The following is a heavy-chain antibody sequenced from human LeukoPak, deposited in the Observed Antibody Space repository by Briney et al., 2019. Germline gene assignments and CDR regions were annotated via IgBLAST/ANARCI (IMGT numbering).Heavy chain of an antibody. Sequence: GGSLRLSCAASGLTFTNYGMTWVRQAPGKGLEWVSGVTTSGYNTYYADSVKGRFTISRDNTKSTLFLQMNSLRAEDTALYYCARGFDGHYGFDIWGQGTMVTVSS. D-gene: IGHD5-24*01. J-gene: IGHJ3*02. CDR2: VTTSGYNT. V-gene: IGHV3-23*01. CDR1: GLTFTNYG. CDR3: ARGFDGHYGFDI.